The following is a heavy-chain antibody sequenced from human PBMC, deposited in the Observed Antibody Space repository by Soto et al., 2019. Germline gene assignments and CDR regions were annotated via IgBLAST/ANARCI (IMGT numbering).Heavy chain of an antibody. CDR2: ISSSSSTI. V-gene: IGHV3-48*01. CDR3: ARGAYYYDSSGLSY. Sequence: EVPLVESGGGLVQPGGSLRLSCAASGFTFSSYSMNWVRQAPGKGLGWVSYISSSSSTIYYADSVKGRFTISRDNAQNSLYLQMNSLRAEETAVYYCARGAYYYDSSGLSYWGQGTLVTVSS. D-gene: IGHD3-22*01. CDR1: GFTFSSYS. J-gene: IGHJ4*02.